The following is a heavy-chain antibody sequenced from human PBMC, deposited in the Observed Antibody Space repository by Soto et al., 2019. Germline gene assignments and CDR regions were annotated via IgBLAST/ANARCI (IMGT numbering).Heavy chain of an antibody. J-gene: IGHJ4*02. CDR2: IMPIFGTA. Sequence: QVQLVQSGAEVKKPGSSVKVSCKASGGTFSSYAINWVRQAPGQGLEWMGEIMPIFGTANYAQKFQGRVTITADESTSTAYMELSSLRSGDTAVYYCARDGGRHSGGIDYWGQGTLVTVSS. V-gene: IGHV1-69*01. CDR1: GGTFSSYA. CDR3: ARDGGRHSGGIDY. D-gene: IGHD1-26*01.